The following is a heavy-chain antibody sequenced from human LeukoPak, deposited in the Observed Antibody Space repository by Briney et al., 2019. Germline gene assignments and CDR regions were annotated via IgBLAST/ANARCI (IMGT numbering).Heavy chain of an antibody. V-gene: IGHV3-23*01. Sequence: PGGSLRLSCAASGFTFRSFAMSWVRQAPGKGLEWVSGIIGSGRTTFYADSVKGRFTISRDNSKNTLYLQMNSLRAEDTAIYYYAKKEGDTYFSWYMDVWGKGTTVTVSS. J-gene: IGHJ6*03. CDR1: GFTFRSFA. CDR2: IIGSGRTT. CDR3: AKKEGDTYFSWYMDV. D-gene: IGHD2-21*01.